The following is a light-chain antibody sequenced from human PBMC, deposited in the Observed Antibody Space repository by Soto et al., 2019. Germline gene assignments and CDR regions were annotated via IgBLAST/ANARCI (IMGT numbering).Light chain of an antibody. Sequence: EIVLTQSPGTLSLSPGERATLSCRASQSVSSSYLAWYQQKPGQAPRLLIYGASSRATGIQDRFSGSGSGTDFTITISRLEPEDFAVYYCQQYGSSPYTFGQGTKLEIK. CDR3: QQYGSSPYT. V-gene: IGKV3-20*01. CDR2: GAS. CDR1: QSVSSSY. J-gene: IGKJ2*01.